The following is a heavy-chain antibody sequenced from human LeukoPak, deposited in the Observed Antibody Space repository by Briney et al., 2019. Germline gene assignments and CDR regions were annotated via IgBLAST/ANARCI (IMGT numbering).Heavy chain of an antibody. CDR3: ARDRGGDYGYYYYMDV. D-gene: IGHD4-17*01. V-gene: IGHV4-61*08. Sequence: SETLSLTCTVSGGSISSGDYYWSWIRQPPGKGLEWIGYIYYSGSTNYNPSLKSRVTISVDTSKNQFSLKLSSVTAADTAVYYCARDRGGDYGYYYYMDVWGKGTTVTVSS. CDR1: GGSISSGDYY. J-gene: IGHJ6*03. CDR2: IYYSGST.